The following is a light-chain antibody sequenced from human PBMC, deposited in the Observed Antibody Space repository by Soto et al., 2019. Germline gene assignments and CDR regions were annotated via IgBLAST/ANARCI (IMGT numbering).Light chain of an antibody. CDR1: QSVSRW. V-gene: IGKV1-5*01. CDR2: EAS. J-gene: IGKJ1*01. CDR3: QQYSGPPT. Sequence: DILMTQSPATLSLSPGERVTISCRASQSVSRWFAWYQQKPGNAPTLLIYEASTMASGVPTRFSGSGAGTDFTLTISSLQPDDSAVYYCQQYSGPPTFGQGTKVEIK.